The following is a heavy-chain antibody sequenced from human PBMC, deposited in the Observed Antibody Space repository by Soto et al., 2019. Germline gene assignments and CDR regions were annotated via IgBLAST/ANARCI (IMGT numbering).Heavy chain of an antibody. D-gene: IGHD3-22*01. V-gene: IGHV3-30-3*01. CDR2: ISYDGSNK. CDR3: AAYYYDSSGYDYGLYYYYYYGMDV. J-gene: IGHJ6*02. CDR1: GFTFSSYA. Sequence: QVQLVESGGGVVQPGRSLRLSCAASGFTFSSYAMHWVRQAPGKGLEWVAVISYDGSNKDYAYSVKGRFNISRDNSKNTLYLQMNSLIAEDTAVYYCAAYYYDSSGYDYGLYYYYYYGMDVWGQGTTVTVSS.